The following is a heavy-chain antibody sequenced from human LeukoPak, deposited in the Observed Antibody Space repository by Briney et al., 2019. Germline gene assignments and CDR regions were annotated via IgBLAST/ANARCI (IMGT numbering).Heavy chain of an antibody. Sequence: PGGSLRLSCAASGFTFSSYWMHWVRQAPGKGLVWVSRINSDVSRTTYADSVKGRFTISRDNAKNTLYLQMNSLRAEHTAVYYCARDLDFCGGDCHWGQGTLVTVSS. D-gene: IGHD2-21*02. CDR1: GFTFSSYW. V-gene: IGHV3-74*01. CDR2: INSDVSRT. CDR3: ARDLDFCGGDCH. J-gene: IGHJ4*02.